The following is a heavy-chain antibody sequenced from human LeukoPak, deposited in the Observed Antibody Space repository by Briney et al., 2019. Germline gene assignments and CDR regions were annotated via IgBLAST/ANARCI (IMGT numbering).Heavy chain of an antibody. D-gene: IGHD3-10*02. Sequence: GGSLRLSCAASGFTFSNYWMNWVRQAPGKGLEWVANIKQDGSETYYVDSVKGRFTISRDNAKNSLYLQMNSLRAEDTAVYYCAELGITMIGGVWGKGTTVTISS. CDR3: AELGITMIGGV. J-gene: IGHJ6*04. CDR2: IKQDGSET. CDR1: GFTFSNYW. V-gene: IGHV3-7*01.